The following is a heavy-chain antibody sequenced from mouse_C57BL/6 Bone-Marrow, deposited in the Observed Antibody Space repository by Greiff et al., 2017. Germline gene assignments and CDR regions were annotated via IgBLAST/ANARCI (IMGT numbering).Heavy chain of an antibody. CDR3: ARSGDYDWFAY. D-gene: IGHD2-4*01. V-gene: IGHV1-69*01. CDR2: IDPSDSYT. Sequence: QLQQPGAELVMPGASVKLSCKASGYTFTSYWMHWVKQRPGQGLEWIGEIDPSDSYTNYNQKFKGKSTLTVDKSSSTAYMQLSSLTSEDSAVYYCARSGDYDWFAYWGQGTLVTVSA. CDR1: GYTFTSYW. J-gene: IGHJ3*01.